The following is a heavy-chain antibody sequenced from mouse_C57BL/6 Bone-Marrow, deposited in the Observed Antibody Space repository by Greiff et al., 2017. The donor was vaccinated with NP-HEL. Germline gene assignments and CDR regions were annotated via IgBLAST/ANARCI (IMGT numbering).Heavy chain of an antibody. J-gene: IGHJ3*01. CDR1: GFTFSDYY. CDR3: ARHGSSSAWFAY. Sequence: DVMLVESGGGLVQPGGSLKLSCAASGFTFSDYYMYWVRQTPEKRLEWVAYISNGGGSTYYPDTVKGRFTISRDNAKNTLYLQMSRLKSEDTAMYYCARHGSSSAWFAYWGQGTLVTVSA. V-gene: IGHV5-12*01. D-gene: IGHD1-1*01. CDR2: ISNGGGST.